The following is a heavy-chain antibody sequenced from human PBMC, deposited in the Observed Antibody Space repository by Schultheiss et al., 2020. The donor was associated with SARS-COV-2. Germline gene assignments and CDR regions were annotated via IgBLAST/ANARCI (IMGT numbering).Heavy chain of an antibody. CDR2: ISSSSSYI. D-gene: IGHD2-15*01. Sequence: GGSLRLSCAASGFTFSSYRMNWVRQAPGKGLEWVSSISSSSSYIYYADSVKGRFTISRDNAKNSLYLQMNSLRAEDTAVYYCAISGVVVRPGPYLFGGQGTLVTVSS. CDR3: AISGVVVRPGPYLF. J-gene: IGHJ4*02. CDR1: GFTFSSYR. V-gene: IGHV3-21*01.